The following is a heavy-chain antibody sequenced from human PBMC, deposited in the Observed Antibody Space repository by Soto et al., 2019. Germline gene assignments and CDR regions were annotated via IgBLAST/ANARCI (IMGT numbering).Heavy chain of an antibody. J-gene: IGHJ4*02. CDR1: GFSLSSDRMG. Sequence: QVTLKESGPVLVKPTETLTLTCTVSGFSLSSDRMGVSWIRQPPGKALEWVAHIFSNDEKAYSTSLKSRLTISKDTSKSQVVLIMTNMDPVDTATYYCARIGGAIIDLYYFDNWGQGTQVTVSS. D-gene: IGHD3-10*01. CDR3: ARIGGAIIDLYYFDN. V-gene: IGHV2-26*01. CDR2: IFSNDEK.